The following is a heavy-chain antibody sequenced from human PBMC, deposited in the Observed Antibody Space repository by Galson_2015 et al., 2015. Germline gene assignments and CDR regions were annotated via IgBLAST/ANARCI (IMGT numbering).Heavy chain of an antibody. CDR3: ARDNCGGDCYSDYYMDV. V-gene: IGHV1-69*13. J-gene: IGHJ6*03. CDR2: IIPIFGTA. CDR1: GGTFSRYA. Sequence: SVKVSCKASGGTFSRYAISWVRQAPGQGLEWMGGIIPIFGTANYAQKFQGRVTITADESTSTAYMELSSLRSEDTAVYYCARDNCGGDCYSDYYMDVWGKGTTVTVSS. D-gene: IGHD2-21*02.